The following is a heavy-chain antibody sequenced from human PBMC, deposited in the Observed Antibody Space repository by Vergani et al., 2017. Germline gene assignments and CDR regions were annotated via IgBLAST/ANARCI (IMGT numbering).Heavy chain of an antibody. Sequence: EVQLVESGGGLVKPGGSLRLSCAASGFTFSSYSMNWVRQAPGKGLEWVSSISSSSSYIYYADSVKGRFTISRDNAKNSLYLQMNSLRAEDTAAYYCARGSLWFGEPLRSWGQGTLVTVSS. V-gene: IGHV3-21*01. CDR3: ARGSLWFGEPLRS. CDR1: GFTFSSYS. CDR2: ISSSSSYI. J-gene: IGHJ5*02. D-gene: IGHD3-10*01.